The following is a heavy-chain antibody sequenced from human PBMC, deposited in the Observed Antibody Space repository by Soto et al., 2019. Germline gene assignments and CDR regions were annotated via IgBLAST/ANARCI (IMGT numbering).Heavy chain of an antibody. J-gene: IGHJ4*02. CDR2: IYYSGST. V-gene: IGHV4-39*01. CDR1: GGSFSSSSYY. CDR3: ARHWITMVRGVCHFDY. Sequence: SETLSLTCTVSGGSFSSSSYYWGWIRQPPGKGLEWIGSIYYSGSTYYNPSLKSRVTMSVDPSKNQFSLKLISVTAADTAVYYCARHWITMVRGVCHFDYWGQGTLVPV. D-gene: IGHD3-10*01.